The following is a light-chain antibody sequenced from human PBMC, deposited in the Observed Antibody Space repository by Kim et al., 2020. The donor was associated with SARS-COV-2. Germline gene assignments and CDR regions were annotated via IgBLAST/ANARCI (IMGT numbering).Light chain of an antibody. Sequence: EIVMTQSPATLSVSPGERATLSCRASQSVSSKLAWYQQKPGQAPRLLIYGASSRATGIPARFSGSGSGTDFILTISSLQSEDFAVYYCQQYNTWPLFGQGTKLEI. CDR3: QQYNTWPL. V-gene: IGKV3-15*01. CDR1: QSVSSK. CDR2: GAS. J-gene: IGKJ2*01.